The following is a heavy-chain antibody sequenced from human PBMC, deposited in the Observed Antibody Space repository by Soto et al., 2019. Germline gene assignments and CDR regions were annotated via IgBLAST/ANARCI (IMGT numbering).Heavy chain of an antibody. Sequence: ASVKVSCKASGYTFTGYYMHWVRQAPGQGLEWMGWINPNSGGTNYAQKFQGWVTMTRDTSISTAYMELSRLRSDDTAVYYCARGRRIAAADNNWFDPWGQGTLVTVSS. D-gene: IGHD6-13*01. CDR1: GYTFTGYY. V-gene: IGHV1-2*04. CDR2: INPNSGGT. J-gene: IGHJ5*02. CDR3: ARGRRIAAADNNWFDP.